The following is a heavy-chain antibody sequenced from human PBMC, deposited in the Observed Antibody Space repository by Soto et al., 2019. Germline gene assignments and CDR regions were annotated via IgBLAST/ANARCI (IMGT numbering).Heavy chain of an antibody. J-gene: IGHJ6*02. Sequence: TSETLSLTCTVAGGSISSGVYYWSWIRQHPGKGLEWIGYIYYSGSTYYNPSLKSRVTISVDTSKNQFSLKLSSVTAADTAVYYCARVALVDYYDFWSGYFRHTLDYYYYGMDVWGQGTTVTVSS. CDR3: ARVALVDYYDFWSGYFRHTLDYYYYGMDV. V-gene: IGHV4-31*03. CDR1: GGSISSGVYY. D-gene: IGHD3-3*01. CDR2: IYYSGST.